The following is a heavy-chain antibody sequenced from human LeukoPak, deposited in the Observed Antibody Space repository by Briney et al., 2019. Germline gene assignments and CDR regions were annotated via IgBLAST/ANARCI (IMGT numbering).Heavy chain of an antibody. Sequence: GGSLRLSCAASGFTFSSYGMHWVRQAPGKGLEWVAVISYDGSNKYYADSVKGRFTISRDNSKNTLYLQMNSLRAEDTAVYYCAKGDTAMVSRVADYWGQGTLVTVSS. J-gene: IGHJ4*02. V-gene: IGHV3-30*18. D-gene: IGHD5-18*01. CDR3: AKGDTAMVSRVADY. CDR1: GFTFSSYG. CDR2: ISYDGSNK.